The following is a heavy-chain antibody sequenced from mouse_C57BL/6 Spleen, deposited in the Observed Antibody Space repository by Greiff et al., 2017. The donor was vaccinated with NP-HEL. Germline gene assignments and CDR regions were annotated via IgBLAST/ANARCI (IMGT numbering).Heavy chain of an antibody. V-gene: IGHV1-82*01. CDR1: GYAFSSSW. J-gene: IGHJ2*01. CDR2: IYPGDGDT. Sequence: VQLQQSGPELVKPGASVKISCKASGYAFSSSWMNWVKQRPGKGLEWIGRIYPGDGDTNSNGKFKGKATLTAEKYSSTAYVQLSSLTSDDAAVYFGARGGYYGSSPFGYGGQGTTLTVSS. D-gene: IGHD1-1*01. CDR3: ARGGYYGSSPFGY.